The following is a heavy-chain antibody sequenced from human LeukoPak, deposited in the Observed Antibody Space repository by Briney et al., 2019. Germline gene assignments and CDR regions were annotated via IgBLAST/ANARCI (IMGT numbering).Heavy chain of an antibody. V-gene: IGHV4-31*03. Sequence: SQTLSLTCTVSGGSISSGCYYWSWIRQHPGKGLEWIGYIYYSGSTYYNPSLKSRVTISVDTSKNQFSLKPSSVTAADTAVYYCASTTVTTGVRYYFDYWGQGTLVTVSS. J-gene: IGHJ4*02. D-gene: IGHD4-17*01. CDR3: ASTTVTTGVRYYFDY. CDR2: IYYSGST. CDR1: GGSISSGCYY.